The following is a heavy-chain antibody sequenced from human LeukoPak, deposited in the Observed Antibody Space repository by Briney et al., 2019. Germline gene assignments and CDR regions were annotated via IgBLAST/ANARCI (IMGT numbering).Heavy chain of an antibody. D-gene: IGHD5-18*01. V-gene: IGHV1-18*01. Sequence: GASVKVSYTASGYTFTSYAISWVRQAPGQGLEWMGWISGYNGNTKYAQKVQGRVTMTTDTSTSTAYMELRSLRSDDTAVYYCARGYSYGSDYYYGMDVWGQGTTVTVSS. CDR3: ARGYSYGSDYYYGMDV. J-gene: IGHJ6*02. CDR2: ISGYNGNT. CDR1: GYTFTSYA.